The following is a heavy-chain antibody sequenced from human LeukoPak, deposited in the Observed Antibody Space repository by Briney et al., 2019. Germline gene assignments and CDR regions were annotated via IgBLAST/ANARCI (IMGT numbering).Heavy chain of an antibody. Sequence: SETLSPTCAVYGGSFSGYYWSWIRQPPGKGLEWIGEINHSGSTNYNPSLKSRVTISVDTSKNQFSLKLSSVTAADTAVYYCARDLLTGLGHGYWGQGTLVTVSS. CDR2: INHSGST. CDR3: ARDLLTGLGHGY. D-gene: IGHD3-9*01. CDR1: GGSFSGYY. V-gene: IGHV4-34*01. J-gene: IGHJ4*02.